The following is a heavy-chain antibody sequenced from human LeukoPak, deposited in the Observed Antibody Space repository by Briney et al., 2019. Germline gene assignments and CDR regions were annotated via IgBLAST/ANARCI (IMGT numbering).Heavy chain of an antibody. CDR3: ARDVVRRDFWSGYYAFDY. J-gene: IGHJ4*02. CDR1: GYTFTRYY. D-gene: IGHD3-3*01. Sequence: ASVKVSCKASGYTFTRYYMHWVRQAPGQRLEWMGWINPNSGGTNYAQKFQGRVTMTRDTSISTAYMELSRLRSDDTAVYYCARDVVRRDFWSGYYAFDYWGQGTLVTVSS. V-gene: IGHV1-2*02. CDR2: INPNSGGT.